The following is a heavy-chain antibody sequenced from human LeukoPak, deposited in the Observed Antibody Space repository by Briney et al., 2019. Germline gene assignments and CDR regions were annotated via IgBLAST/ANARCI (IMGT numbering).Heavy chain of an antibody. V-gene: IGHV5-51*01. Sequence: NPRESLKISCKGSGYSFTSYWIGWVRQMPGKGLEWMGIIYPGDSDTRYSPSFQGQVTISADKSISTAYLQWSSLKASDTAMYYCARGYGSGSYYGIFDYWGQGTLVTVSS. CDR1: GYSFTSYW. CDR2: IYPGDSDT. D-gene: IGHD3-10*01. CDR3: ARGYGSGSYYGIFDY. J-gene: IGHJ4*02.